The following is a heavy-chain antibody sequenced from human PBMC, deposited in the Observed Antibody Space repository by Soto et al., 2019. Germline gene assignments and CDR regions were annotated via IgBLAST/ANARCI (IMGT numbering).Heavy chain of an antibody. CDR1: GGTFNSYD. CDR3: ERLSRPNYYDTSGFFKDNWFDP. D-gene: IGHD3-22*01. Sequence: QVQLVQSGAEVKKPGSSMKVSCKASGGTFNSYDINWVRQAPGQGLAWMGGIIPIVETPKYAQKFQGRVTMTAGYSTNTVYMELGSLRSEDSAMYYRERLSRPNYYDTSGFFKDNWFDPWGQGTLVTVSS. J-gene: IGHJ5*02. CDR2: IIPIVETP. V-gene: IGHV1-69*01.